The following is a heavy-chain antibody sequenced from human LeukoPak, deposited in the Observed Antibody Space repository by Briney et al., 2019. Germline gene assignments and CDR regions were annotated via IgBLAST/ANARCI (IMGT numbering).Heavy chain of an antibody. CDR1: GFTFSNHG. CDR2: IWYDGSNG. Sequence: PGGSLRLSYAASGFTFSNHGMHWVRHPPGKGLEWVAVIWYDGSNGYYADSVKGRFTISRDNSKNTLYLQMNSLRAEDTAVYYCARPLSIVGATIGAFDIWGQGTMVTVSS. V-gene: IGHV3-33*01. J-gene: IGHJ3*02. D-gene: IGHD1-26*01. CDR3: ARPLSIVGATIGAFDI.